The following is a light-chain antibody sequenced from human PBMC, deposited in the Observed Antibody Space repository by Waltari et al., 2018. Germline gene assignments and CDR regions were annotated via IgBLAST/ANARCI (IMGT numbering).Light chain of an antibody. CDR3: HQYGSSPFT. V-gene: IGKV3-20*01. CDR2: GAS. Sequence: DIVLTQSPGTLSLSQGERATLACRASQSASSSYLAWYQQKPGQAPRLLIYGASNRATGIPDRFSGSGSGTDFTLTISRLEPEDFAVYYCHQYGSSPFTFGPGTKVNVK. J-gene: IGKJ3*01. CDR1: QSASSSY.